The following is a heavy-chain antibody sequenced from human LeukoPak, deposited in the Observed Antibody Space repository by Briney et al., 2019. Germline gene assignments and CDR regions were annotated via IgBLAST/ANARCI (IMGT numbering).Heavy chain of an antibody. CDR1: GGSISSSSYY. V-gene: IGHV4-39*01. J-gene: IGHJ4*02. D-gene: IGHD3-22*01. CDR3: AIPRYYDRSGYKVYYFDY. Sequence: SEPLSLTCTVSGGSISSSSYYWGWIRQPPGKGLEWIGSICYSGSTYYNPSLKSRVTISVDTSKNQFSLKLSSVTAADTAVYYCAIPRYYDRSGYKVYYFDYRGQGTLVTVSS. CDR2: ICYSGST.